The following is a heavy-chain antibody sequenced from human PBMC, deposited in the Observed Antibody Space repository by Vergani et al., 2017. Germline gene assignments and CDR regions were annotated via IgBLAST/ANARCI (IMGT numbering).Heavy chain of an antibody. CDR2: INHSGST. V-gene: IGHV4-34*01. J-gene: IGHJ6*03. Sequence: QVQLQQWGAGLLKPSETLSLTCAVYGGSFSGYYWGWIRQPPGKGLEWIGEINHSGSTNYNPSLKSRVTISVDTSKNQFSLKLSSVTAADTAVYYCAIKGRYYYMDVWGKGTTVTVSS. CDR3: AIKGRYYYMDV. CDR1: GGSFSGYY.